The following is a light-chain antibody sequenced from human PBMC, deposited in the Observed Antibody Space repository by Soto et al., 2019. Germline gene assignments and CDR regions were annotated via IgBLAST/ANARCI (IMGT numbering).Light chain of an antibody. CDR3: QQLRMYPST. Sequence: IPLSQSPASLSASVGDTMTIPSPASQDIAIYLAWYQQKPGEAPKLLIYAASTLYGGVPSRFSGSGSGTDFALTITSLQAEDFATYYCQQLRMYPSTFGGGTKVDIK. CDR2: AAS. CDR1: QDIAIY. J-gene: IGKJ4*01. V-gene: IGKV1-9*01.